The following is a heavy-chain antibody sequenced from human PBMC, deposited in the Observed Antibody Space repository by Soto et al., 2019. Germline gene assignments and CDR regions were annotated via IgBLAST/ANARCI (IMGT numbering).Heavy chain of an antibody. Sequence: EVQVLESGGGLVQPGGSLRLSCAASGFRFSNYDMSWVRQAPGKGLEWVSGVSASGSITSYADSAKGRFTISRDNAKNTMFLQMNSLRAEDTAVYFYAKGDCSGGRCYRGFDYWGQGTLVTVSA. CDR1: GFRFSNYD. D-gene: IGHD2-15*01. CDR3: AKGDCSGGRCYRGFDY. V-gene: IGHV3-23*01. J-gene: IGHJ4*02. CDR2: VSASGSIT.